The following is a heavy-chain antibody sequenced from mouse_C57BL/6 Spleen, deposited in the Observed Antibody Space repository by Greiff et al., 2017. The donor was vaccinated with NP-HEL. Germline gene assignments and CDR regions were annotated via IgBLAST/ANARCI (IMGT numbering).Heavy chain of an antibody. J-gene: IGHJ1*03. CDR3: AMGVYYYGRQDFDV. CDR1: GYTFTSYW. CDR2: IHPSDSDT. V-gene: IGHV1-74*01. Sequence: QVQLQQPGAELVKPGASVKVSCKASGYTFTSYWMHWVKQRPGQGLEWIGRIHPSDSDTNYNQKFKGKATLTVDKSSSTAYMQLSSLTSEDAAVYYCAMGVYYYGRQDFDVWGTGTTVTVSS. D-gene: IGHD1-1*01.